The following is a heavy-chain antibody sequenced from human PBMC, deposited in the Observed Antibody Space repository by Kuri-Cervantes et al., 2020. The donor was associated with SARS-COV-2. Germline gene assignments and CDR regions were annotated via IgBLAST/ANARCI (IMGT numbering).Heavy chain of an antibody. V-gene: IGHV4-30-2*01. J-gene: IGHJ4*02. Sequence: LRLSCTVSGGSISSVGYSWNWIRQPPGKGLEWIGYIYHSGATLYNPSVKSRVTMSIDKSRNQFSLKLRSVTAADTAVYYCARDRYFDYLRVNFFDYWGQGSLVTVSS. CDR2: IYHSGAT. CDR3: ARDRYFDYLRVNFFDY. CDR1: GGSISSVGYS. D-gene: IGHD3-9*01.